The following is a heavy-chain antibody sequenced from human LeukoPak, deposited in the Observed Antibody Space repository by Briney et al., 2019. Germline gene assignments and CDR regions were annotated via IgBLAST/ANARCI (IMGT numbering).Heavy chain of an antibody. CDR1: GGSISSYY. CDR3: ARASGWYPFDY. CDR2: IYYSGST. V-gene: IGHV4-59*01. J-gene: IGHJ4*02. D-gene: IGHD6-19*01. Sequence: SETLSLTRTVSGGSISSYYWSWIRQPPGKGLEWIGYIYYSGSTNYNPSLKSRVTISVDTSKNQFSLKLSSVTAADTAVYYCARASGWYPFDYWGQGTLVTVSS.